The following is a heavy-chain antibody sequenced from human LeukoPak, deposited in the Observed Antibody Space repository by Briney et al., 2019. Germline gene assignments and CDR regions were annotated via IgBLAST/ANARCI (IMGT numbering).Heavy chain of an antibody. J-gene: IGHJ5*02. D-gene: IGHD3-3*01. V-gene: IGHV4-30-2*01. CDR3: ARAPFGDFWSGYSIWFDP. Sequence: SETLSLTCAVYGGSFSGYYWSWIRQPPGKGLEWIGYIYHSGSTYYNPSLKSRVTISVDRSKNQFSLKLSSVTAADTAAYYCARAPFGDFWSGYSIWFDPWGQGTLVTVSS. CDR2: IYHSGST. CDR1: GGSFSGYY.